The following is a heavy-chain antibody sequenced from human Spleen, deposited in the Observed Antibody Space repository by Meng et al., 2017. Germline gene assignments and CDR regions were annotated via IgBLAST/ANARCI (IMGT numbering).Heavy chain of an antibody. Sequence: QGQLVESGAEVKKPWASVKVSCKPSGYNFPDYYIHWVRRAPGQGLEWMGRIDPKTGDTHYALKFQGRVTMTGDTSISTAYMELSGLRSDDTAMYYCARDEDISAAGKLFGDYWGHGTLVTVSS. V-gene: IGHV1-2*06. D-gene: IGHD6-13*01. CDR3: ARDEDISAAGKLFGDY. CDR2: IDPKTGDT. CDR1: GYNFPDYY. J-gene: IGHJ4*01.